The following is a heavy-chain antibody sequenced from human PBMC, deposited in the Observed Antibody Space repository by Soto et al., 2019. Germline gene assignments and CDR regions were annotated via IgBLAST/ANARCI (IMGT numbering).Heavy chain of an antibody. J-gene: IGHJ6*03. V-gene: IGHV1-18*01. CDR1: GYTFTSYG. Sequence: QVQLVQSGAEVKKPGASVKVSCKASGYTFTSYGISWVRQAPGQGLEWMGWISAYNGNTNYAQKLQGRVTMTTDTSKSTAYMELRGRRSGDTAVYYCAREGVAGGYRYCCYMDGWGKGTTVTVSS. CDR2: ISAYNGNT. CDR3: AREGVAGGYRYCCYMDG. D-gene: IGHD1-26*01.